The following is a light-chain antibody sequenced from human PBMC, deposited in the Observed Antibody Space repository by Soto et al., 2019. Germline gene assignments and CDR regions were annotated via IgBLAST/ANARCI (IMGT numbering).Light chain of an antibody. CDR1: SSDVGGYKY. CDR2: DVS. J-gene: IGLJ3*02. CDR3: CSYAGSSTWV. V-gene: IGLV2-11*01. Sequence: QSALTQPRSVSESPGQSVTISCSGTSSDVGGYKYVSWYQQHPGEAPKLMIYDVSKRPSGVPDRFSGSKSGSTASLTISGLQAADEADYYCCSYAGSSTWVFGGGTKLTVL.